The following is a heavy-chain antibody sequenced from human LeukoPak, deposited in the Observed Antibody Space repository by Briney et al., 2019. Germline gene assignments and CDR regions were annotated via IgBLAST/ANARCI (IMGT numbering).Heavy chain of an antibody. V-gene: IGHV4-59*01. CDR1: GDSITSYY. CDR3: AGVFSGRRPFEL. Sequence: RPSETLSLTCTVSGDSITSYYWNWIRQPPGKGLEWIGYVYYRGATSYNPSLKTRVTTSIDTSKKQFSLKLSSVTAADTAVYFCAGVFSGRRPFELWGKGTLVTVSS. J-gene: IGHJ4*02. D-gene: IGHD3-10*01. CDR2: VYYRGAT.